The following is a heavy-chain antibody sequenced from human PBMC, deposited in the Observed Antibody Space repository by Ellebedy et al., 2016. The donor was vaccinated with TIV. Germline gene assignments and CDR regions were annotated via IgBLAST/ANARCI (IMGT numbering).Heavy chain of an antibody. D-gene: IGHD3-3*01. CDR3: ARNNIPIFGGMDV. CDR2: INPSGGST. Sequence: ASVKVSCXASGYTFTSYYMHWVRQPPGQGLEWMGLINPSGGSTTYAQKFQGRVTMTRDTSTTTFYMELSSLRSDDTAVYYCARNNIPIFGGMDVWGQGTTVTVSS. V-gene: IGHV1-46*01. J-gene: IGHJ6*02. CDR1: GYTFTSYY.